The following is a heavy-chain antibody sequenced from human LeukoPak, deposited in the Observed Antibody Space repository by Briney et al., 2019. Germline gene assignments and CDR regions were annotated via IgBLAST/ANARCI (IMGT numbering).Heavy chain of an antibody. CDR1: GYTFTGYY. V-gene: IGHV1-2*02. J-gene: IGHJ6*02. CDR2: INPNSGGT. CDR3: ARDQDGDYETPPYYYYGMDV. D-gene: IGHD4-17*01. Sequence: GASVKASCKASGYTFTGYYMHWVRQAPGQGLEWMGWINPNSGGTNYAQKFQGRVTMTRDTSISTAYMELSRLRSDDTAVYYCARDQDGDYETPPYYYYGMDVWGQGTTVTVSS.